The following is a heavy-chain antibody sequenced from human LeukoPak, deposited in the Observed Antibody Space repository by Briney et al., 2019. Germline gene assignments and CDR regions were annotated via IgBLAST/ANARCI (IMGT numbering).Heavy chain of an antibody. CDR2: MNPNSGNT. CDR1: GYTFTGYY. CDR3: ARGLGGWYRFDY. J-gene: IGHJ4*02. D-gene: IGHD6-19*01. V-gene: IGHV1-8*02. Sequence: ASVKVSCKASGYTFTGYYIHWVRQATGQGLEWMGWMNPNSGNTGYAQKFQGRVTMTRNTSISTAYMELSSLRSEDTAVYYCARGLGGWYRFDYWGQGTLVTVSS.